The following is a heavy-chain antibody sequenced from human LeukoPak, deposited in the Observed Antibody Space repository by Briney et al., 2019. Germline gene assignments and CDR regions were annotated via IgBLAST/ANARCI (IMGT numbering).Heavy chain of an antibody. CDR2: ISAYNGNT. CDR3: AKSPYFYNSGRSVDV. V-gene: IGHV1-18*01. D-gene: IGHD3-10*01. CDR1: GYTFTSYG. Sequence: ASVKVSCKASGYTFTSYGISWVRQAPGQGLEWMGWISAYNGNTNYAQKLQGRVTMTTDTSTSTAYMELRSLRSDDTAVYYCAKSPYFYNSGRSVDVWGKGTTVTVSS. J-gene: IGHJ6*04.